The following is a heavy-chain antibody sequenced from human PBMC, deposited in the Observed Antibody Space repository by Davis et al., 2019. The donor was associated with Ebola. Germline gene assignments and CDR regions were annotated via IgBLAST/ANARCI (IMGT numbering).Heavy chain of an antibody. V-gene: IGHV5-51*01. D-gene: IGHD3-16*01. Sequence: GESLKISCKGSGYSFTTYWIAWVRQTPAKGLEWMGIIYPGDSDTRYSPSFQGQVTISADKSTATAYLQWSRLKASDTAMYYCARRAAVATDHVWGISRHDAFDIGGQGTMVTVSS. CDR3: ARRAAVATDHVWGISRHDAFDI. CDR2: IYPGDSDT. CDR1: GYSFTTYW. J-gene: IGHJ3*02.